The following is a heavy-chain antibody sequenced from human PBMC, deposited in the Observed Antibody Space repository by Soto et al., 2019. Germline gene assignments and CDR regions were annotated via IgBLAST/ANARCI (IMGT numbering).Heavy chain of an antibody. CDR2: IFYAGNT. Sequence: ETLSLTCNVSGGSISSSRSYWAWFRQPPGKELEWIANIFYAGNTYYNPSLKSRVTVSVDTSKNQFSLKLDSVTAADTAVYYCARQAAAPGIDLWFDPWGQGTLVTVS. D-gene: IGHD6-13*01. CDR1: GGSISSSRSY. CDR3: ARQAAAPGIDLWFDP. J-gene: IGHJ5*02. V-gene: IGHV4-39*01.